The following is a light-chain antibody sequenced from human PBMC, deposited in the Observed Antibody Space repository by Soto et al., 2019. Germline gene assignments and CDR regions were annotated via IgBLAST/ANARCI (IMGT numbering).Light chain of an antibody. CDR1: SSDVGGYDF. V-gene: IGLV2-14*01. J-gene: IGLJ1*01. CDR3: SSYTSDWGV. Sequence: QSALTQPASVSGSVGQSITISCTGTSSDVGGYDFVSWYQHHPGKSPKLIIYEVRTRPSGVSDRFSGYKSGNTASLTISGLQAEDEADYYCSSYTSDWGVFGTGTKVTVL. CDR2: EVR.